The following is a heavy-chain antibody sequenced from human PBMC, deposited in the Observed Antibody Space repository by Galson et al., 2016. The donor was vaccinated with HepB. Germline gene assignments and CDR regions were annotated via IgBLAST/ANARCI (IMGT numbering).Heavy chain of an antibody. CDR3: ARGGGRGGSDY. D-gene: IGHD1-26*01. V-gene: IGHV3-30*04. J-gene: IGHJ4*02. Sequence: SLRLSCAASGFTFDSYAMYWVRQTPGKGLEWMAVISHDGNNKYYADSVEGRVTMTTDISTSTAFMELGSLRSDDTAVYYCARGGGRGGSDYWGQGTLVTVSS. CDR1: GFTFDSYA. CDR2: ISHDGNNK.